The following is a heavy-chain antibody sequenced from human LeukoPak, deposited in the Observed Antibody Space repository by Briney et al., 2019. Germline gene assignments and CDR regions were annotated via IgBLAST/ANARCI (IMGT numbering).Heavy chain of an antibody. CDR1: DGSISSYY. V-gene: IGHV4-59*01. CDR2: LYYTGDT. J-gene: IGHJ4*02. CDR3: ARGQLFGGYDFQKVPDS. Sequence: SETLSLTCTDSDGSISSYYWSWIRQAPGKGLEWIGYLYYTGDTNYNPSLKSRVTISLDTSNNQFSLKPTSVAAADAAVYYCARGQLFGGYDFQKVPDSWGQGTLVTVSS. D-gene: IGHD5-12*01.